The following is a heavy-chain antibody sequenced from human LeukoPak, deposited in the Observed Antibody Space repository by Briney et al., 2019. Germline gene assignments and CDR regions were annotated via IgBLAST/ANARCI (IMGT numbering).Heavy chain of an antibody. CDR1: GFTFSDYY. CDR2: ISSNSRYT. Sequence: PGRSLRLSCAASGFTFSDYYISWVRQAPGKGLEWVSYISSNSRYTNYADSVKGRFTISRDNAENSLYLQMNRLRAEDTAVYYCARGGRVGATDYWGQGTLVTVSS. J-gene: IGHJ4*02. CDR3: ARGGRVGATDY. D-gene: IGHD1-26*01. V-gene: IGHV3-11*06.